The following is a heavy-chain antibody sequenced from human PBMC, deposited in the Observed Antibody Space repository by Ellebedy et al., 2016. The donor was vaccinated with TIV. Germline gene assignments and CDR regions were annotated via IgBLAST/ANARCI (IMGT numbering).Heavy chain of an antibody. D-gene: IGHD3-16*01. CDR2: ISYDGTNE. Sequence: GESLKISCAASGFTFSDYAMHWARQAPGKGLEWVPVISYDGTNENYADSVKGRFTISSDNSRSTLYLQMNSLRAEDTAVYYCAKDLTFGGGSPQDWDYWGQGTLVTVSS. CDR3: AKDLTFGGGSPQDWDY. V-gene: IGHV3-30*18. J-gene: IGHJ4*02. CDR1: GFTFSDYA.